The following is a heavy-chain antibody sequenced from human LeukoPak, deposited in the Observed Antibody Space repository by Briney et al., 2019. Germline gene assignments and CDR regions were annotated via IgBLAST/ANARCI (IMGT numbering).Heavy chain of an antibody. CDR1: GFTFDDYA. CDR3: AKEDSYSGSYYGY. Sequence: ALRLSCAASGFTFDDYAMHWVRQAPGKGLEWVSGISWNSGSIGYADSVKGRFTISRDNAKNSPYLQMNSLRAEDTALYYCAKEDSYSGSYYGYWGQGTLVTVSS. V-gene: IGHV3-9*01. D-gene: IGHD1-26*01. J-gene: IGHJ4*02. CDR2: ISWNSGSI.